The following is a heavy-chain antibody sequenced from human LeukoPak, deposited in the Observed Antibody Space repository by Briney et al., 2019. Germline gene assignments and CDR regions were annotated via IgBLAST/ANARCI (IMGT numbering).Heavy chain of an antibody. CDR3: ARVYYYDSSGHFDY. CDR2: IYYSGST. CDR1: GGSISSGGYY. D-gene: IGHD3-22*01. V-gene: IGHV4-31*03. Sequence: KSSQTLSLTCTVPGGSISSGGYYWSWIRQHPGKGLEWIGYIYYSGSTYYNPSLKSRVTISVDTSKNQFSLKLSSVTAADTAVYYCARVYYYDSSGHFDYWGQGTLVTVSS. J-gene: IGHJ4*02.